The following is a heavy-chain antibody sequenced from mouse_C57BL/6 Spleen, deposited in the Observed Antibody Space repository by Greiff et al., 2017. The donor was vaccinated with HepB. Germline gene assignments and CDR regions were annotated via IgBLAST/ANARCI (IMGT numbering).Heavy chain of an antibody. CDR2: INPNYGTT. CDR3: ATSHLLRAMDY. V-gene: IGHV1-39*01. CDR1: GYSFTDYN. Sequence: EVKLMESGPELVKPGASVKISCKASGYSFTDYNMNWVKQSNGKSLEWIGVINPNYGTTSYNQKFKGKATLTVDQSSSTAYMQLNSLTSEDSAVYYCATSHLLRAMDYWGQGTSVTVSS. D-gene: IGHD2-1*01. J-gene: IGHJ4*01.